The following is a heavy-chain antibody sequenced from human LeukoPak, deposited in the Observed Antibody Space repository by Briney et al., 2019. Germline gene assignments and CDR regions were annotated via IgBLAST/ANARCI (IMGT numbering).Heavy chain of an antibody. J-gene: IGHJ4*02. V-gene: IGHV1-3*01. CDR2: INAGNGNT. Sequence: GASVKVSCKASGYTFTSYATHWVRQAPGQRLEWMGWINAGNGNTKYSQKFQGRVTITRDTSASTAYMELSSLRSEDTAVYYCARALGLQYYFDYWGQGTLVTVSS. D-gene: IGHD4-11*01. CDR3: ARALGLQYYFDY. CDR1: GYTFTSYA.